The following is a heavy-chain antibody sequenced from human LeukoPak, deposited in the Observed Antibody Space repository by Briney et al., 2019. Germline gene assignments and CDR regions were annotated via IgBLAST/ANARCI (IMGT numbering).Heavy chain of an antibody. Sequence: PSETLSLTCAVFGGSFSGYCWNWIRQPPGKGLEWIAEINHDRTTNYNPSLKSRVTLSVDTSKNQFSLKLSSVTAADTAVYYCAREARSTVGYWGQGTLVTVSS. CDR1: GGSFSGYC. CDR2: INHDRTT. D-gene: IGHD4-23*01. V-gene: IGHV4-34*01. J-gene: IGHJ4*02. CDR3: AREARSTVGY.